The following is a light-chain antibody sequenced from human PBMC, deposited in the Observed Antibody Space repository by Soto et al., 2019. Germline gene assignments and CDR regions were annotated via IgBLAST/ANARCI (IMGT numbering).Light chain of an antibody. CDR2: GAS. Sequence: EVVITQSPATLSVSPGERATLSCRASQSVSSNLAWYQQKRGQPPRLLISGASTRATGIPARFSGSVSGTEFTLTIGSLQSEDFAVYYCQQYDNWPWAFGQGTKVDIK. CDR3: QQYDNWPWA. J-gene: IGKJ1*01. CDR1: QSVSSN. V-gene: IGKV3-15*01.